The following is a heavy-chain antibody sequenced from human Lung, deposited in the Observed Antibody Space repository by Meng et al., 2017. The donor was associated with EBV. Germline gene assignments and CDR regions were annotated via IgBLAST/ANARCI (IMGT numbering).Heavy chain of an antibody. CDR1: GYSISSGGYS. J-gene: IGHJ4*02. Sequence: QVQLQESGPGLVKPSQTPSLTCAVSGYSISSGGYSWSWIRQPPGGGLEWIGYIFNNGNSFYKPSLKSRVTMSIDTSKNEFSLKVTSLSAADTAVYYCARSSVWVNTFDYWGQGTLVTVSS. V-gene: IGHV4-30-2*01. D-gene: IGHD3-16*01. CDR2: IFNNGNS. CDR3: ARSSVWVNTFDY.